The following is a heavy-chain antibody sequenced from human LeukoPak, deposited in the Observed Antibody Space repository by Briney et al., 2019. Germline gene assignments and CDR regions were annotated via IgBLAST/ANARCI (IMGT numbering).Heavy chain of an antibody. J-gene: IGHJ4*02. V-gene: IGHV4-39*01. D-gene: IGHD5-18*01. CDR1: GGSISSSSYY. Sequence: SSETLSLTCTVSGGSISSSSYYWGWIRQPPGKGLEWIGSIYYSGSTYYNPSLKSRVTISVDTSKNQFSLKLSSVTAADTAVYYCARLYSYGSNFDYWGQGTLVTVSS. CDR3: ARLYSYGSNFDY. CDR2: IYYSGST.